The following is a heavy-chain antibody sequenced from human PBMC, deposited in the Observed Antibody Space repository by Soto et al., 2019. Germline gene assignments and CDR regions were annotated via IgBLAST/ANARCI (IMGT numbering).Heavy chain of an antibody. V-gene: IGHV4-59*01. D-gene: IGHD6-13*01. CDR2: IYYSGST. CDR1: GGSISSYY. Sequence: SETLSLTCTVSGGSISSYYWSWIRQPPGKGLEWIGYIYYSGSTNYNPSLKSRVTISVDTSKNQFSLKLSSVTAADTAVYYCARAQAESSSWYGPGGFDPWVQGTLVTVSS. CDR3: ARAQAESSSWYGPGGFDP. J-gene: IGHJ5*02.